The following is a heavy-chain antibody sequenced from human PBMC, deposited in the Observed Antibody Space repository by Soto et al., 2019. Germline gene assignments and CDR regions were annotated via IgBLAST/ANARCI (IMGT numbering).Heavy chain of an antibody. J-gene: IGHJ4*02. CDR3: ARADSIVVVPAAMYRYDY. CDR1: GGSFSGYY. V-gene: IGHV4-34*01. Sequence: LSLTCAVYGGSFSGYYWSWIRQPPGKGLEWIGEINHSGSTNYNPSLKSRVTISVDTSKNQFSLKLSSVTAADTAVYYCARADSIVVVPAAMYRYDYWGQGTLVTVSS. CDR2: INHSGST. D-gene: IGHD2-2*01.